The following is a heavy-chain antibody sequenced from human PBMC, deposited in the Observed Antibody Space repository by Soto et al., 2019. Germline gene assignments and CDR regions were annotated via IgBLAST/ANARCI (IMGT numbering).Heavy chain of an antibody. CDR2: IYHSGNT. J-gene: IGHJ5*02. D-gene: IGHD6-19*01. CDR1: GGSISSSKW. Sequence: QVQLQESGPGLVKPSGTLSLTCAVSGGSISSSKWWSWVRQSPGKGLEWIGEIYHSGNTNYNPSLKSRVTISVDMSKNQFSLKLNSVTAADTAVYYCASASEVAGSRFDPWGQGTLVTVSS. CDR3: ASASEVAGSRFDP. V-gene: IGHV4-4*02.